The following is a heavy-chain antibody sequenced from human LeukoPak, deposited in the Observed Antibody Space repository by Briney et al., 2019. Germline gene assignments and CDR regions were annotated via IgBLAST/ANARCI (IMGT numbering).Heavy chain of an antibody. CDR1: GFTFSSYW. Sequence: QPGGSLRLSCAASGFTFSSYWMHWFRQAPGKGLVWVSRINSDGSSTSYADSVKGRFTISRDNAKNTLYLQMNSLRAEDTAVYYCAREPPARDEGQIDYWGQGTLVTVSS. V-gene: IGHV3-74*01. J-gene: IGHJ4*02. CDR2: INSDGSST. CDR3: AREPPARDEGQIDY.